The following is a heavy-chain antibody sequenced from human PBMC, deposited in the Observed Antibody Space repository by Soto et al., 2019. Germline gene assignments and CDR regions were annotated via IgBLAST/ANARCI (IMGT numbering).Heavy chain of an antibody. CDR1: GYSFTSYW. V-gene: IGHV5-10-1*01. Sequence: GESLKISCKGSGYSFTSYWISWVRQMPGKGLEWMGRIDPSDSYTNYSPSFQGHVTISADKSISTAYLQWSSLKASDTAMYYCARFPIGVVVPAATRDYYYYGMDVWGQGTTGTVS. CDR3: ARFPIGVVVPAATRDYYYYGMDV. CDR2: IDPSDSYT. J-gene: IGHJ6*02. D-gene: IGHD2-2*01.